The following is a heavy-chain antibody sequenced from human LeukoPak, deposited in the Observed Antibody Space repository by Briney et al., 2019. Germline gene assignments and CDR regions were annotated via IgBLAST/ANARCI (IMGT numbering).Heavy chain of an antibody. J-gene: IGHJ4*02. Sequence: QPGGSLRLSCAASGFTFSSYEMNWVRQAPGKGLEWVSYISSSGSTIYYADSVKGRFTISRDNAKNSLYLQMNSLRAEDTAVYYCARGLIYGSGSPGFDYWGQGTLVTVSS. D-gene: IGHD3-10*01. CDR1: GFTFSSYE. V-gene: IGHV3-48*03. CDR2: ISSSGSTI. CDR3: ARGLIYGSGSPGFDY.